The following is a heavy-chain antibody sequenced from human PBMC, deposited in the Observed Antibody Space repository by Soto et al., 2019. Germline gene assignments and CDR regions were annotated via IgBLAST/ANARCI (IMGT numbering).Heavy chain of an antibody. CDR1: GFTFSSYS. J-gene: IGHJ4*02. CDR3: ARGIYSGWGRKQQYYFDY. Sequence: EVQLVESGGGLVQPGGSLRLSCAASGFTFSSYSMNWVRQAPGKGLEWVSYISSSSSTIYYADSVKGRFTISRDNAKNSLYLQMNSLRDEDTAVYYCARGIYSGWGRKQQYYFDYWGQGTLVTVSS. D-gene: IGHD5-12*01. CDR2: ISSSSSTI. V-gene: IGHV3-48*02.